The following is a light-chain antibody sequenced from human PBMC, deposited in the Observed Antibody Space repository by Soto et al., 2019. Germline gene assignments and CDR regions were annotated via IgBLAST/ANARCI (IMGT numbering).Light chain of an antibody. V-gene: IGLV2-14*01. CDR2: EVS. J-gene: IGLJ2*01. Sequence: QSVLTQPASVSGSPGQSITISCTGTSSDVGGYNYVSWYQHHPGKAPKLMIYEVSNRPSGVSNRFSGSKSGNTASLTISGLKAEDEADYYCSSYTSSNTVVFGGGTKLTVL. CDR3: SSYTSSNTVV. CDR1: SSDVGGYNY.